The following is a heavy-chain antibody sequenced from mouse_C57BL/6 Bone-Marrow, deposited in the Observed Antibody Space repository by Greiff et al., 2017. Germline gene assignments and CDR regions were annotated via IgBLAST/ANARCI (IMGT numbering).Heavy chain of an antibody. Sequence: EVQRVESGPGLVKPSQSLSLTCSVTGYCITSGYSWNWIRQFPGNKLEWMGYLSYDGSNNYNPSLKNRISITRDTSKNQFFLKLNSVTTEDTATYYCARDLLWSFDYWGQGTTLTVSS. V-gene: IGHV3-6*01. CDR3: ARDLLWSFDY. J-gene: IGHJ2*01. CDR1: GYCITSGYS. CDR2: LSYDGSN. D-gene: IGHD2-1*01.